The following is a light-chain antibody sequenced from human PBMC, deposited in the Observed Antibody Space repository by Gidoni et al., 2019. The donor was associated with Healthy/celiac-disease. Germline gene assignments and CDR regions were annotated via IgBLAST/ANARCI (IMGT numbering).Light chain of an antibody. CDR3: QQRSNWPPL. J-gene: IGKJ2*01. CDR1: QSLSSY. Sequence: ELVLTQSSATLSLSPGERATLSCRASQSLSSYLAWYQQKPGQAPRLLIYDASNRATGIPARFSGSGSGTDFTLTISSLEPEDFAVYYCQQRSNWPPLFGQGTKLEIK. CDR2: DAS. V-gene: IGKV3-11*01.